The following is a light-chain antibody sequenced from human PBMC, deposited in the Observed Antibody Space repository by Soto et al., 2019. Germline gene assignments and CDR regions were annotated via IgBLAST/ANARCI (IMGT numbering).Light chain of an antibody. CDR2: GAS. CDR3: QQYGSLPFT. Sequence: EIVLTQSPGTLSLSPGEGAALSCRASQSVTSSYLAWYQQKPGQAPRLLIYGASSRAPGIPDRFSGSGSGTDFPLTISRLEPEDFAVYYCQQYGSLPFTFGPGTKVDIK. CDR1: QSVTSSY. J-gene: IGKJ3*01. V-gene: IGKV3-20*01.